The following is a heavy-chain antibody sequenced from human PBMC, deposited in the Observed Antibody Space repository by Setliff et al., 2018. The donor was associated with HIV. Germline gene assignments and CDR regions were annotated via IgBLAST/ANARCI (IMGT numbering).Heavy chain of an antibody. V-gene: IGHV1-69*05. CDR1: GGAFSSYA. CDR3: ATYYYDSSGHLPEWYFDL. D-gene: IGHD3-22*01. Sequence: ASVKVSCKASGGAFSSYALSWVRQAPGQGLEWMGGIIPIFGTANYAQKFQGRVTITTDESTSTAYMELNSLRFEDTAVYYCATYYYDSSGHLPEWYFDLWGRGTLVTVSS. CDR2: IIPIFGTA. J-gene: IGHJ2*01.